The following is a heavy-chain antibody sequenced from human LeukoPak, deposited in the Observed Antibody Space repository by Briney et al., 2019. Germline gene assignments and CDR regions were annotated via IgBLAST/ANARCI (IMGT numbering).Heavy chain of an antibody. CDR2: INPSGGST. V-gene: IGHV1-46*01. D-gene: IGHD6-19*01. CDR1: GYTFTSYY. Sequence: ASVKVSCKASGYTFTSYYMHWVRQAPGQGLEWMGIINPSGGSTSYAQKFQGRVTMTRDMSTSTVYMELSSLRSEDTAVYYCARRAVAGTTDPWGQGTLVTVSS. CDR3: ARRAVAGTTDP. J-gene: IGHJ5*02.